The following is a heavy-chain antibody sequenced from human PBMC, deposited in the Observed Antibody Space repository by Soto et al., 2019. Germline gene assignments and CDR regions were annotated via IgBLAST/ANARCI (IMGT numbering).Heavy chain of an antibody. V-gene: IGHV3-11*01. CDR1: GFTFSDYY. Sequence: GGSLRLSCAASGFTFSDYYMSWIRQAPGKGLEWVSYISGSGGNAYYADSVKGRFSISRDNSKNTLRLQMNSLRADDTAVYYCAKDGASGSYPPYYYFGMDVWGQGTTVTVSS. CDR3: AKDGASGSYPPYYYFGMDV. D-gene: IGHD1-26*01. CDR2: ISGSGGNA. J-gene: IGHJ6*02.